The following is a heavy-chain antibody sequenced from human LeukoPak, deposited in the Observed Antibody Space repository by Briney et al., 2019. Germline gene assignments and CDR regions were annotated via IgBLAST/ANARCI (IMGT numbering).Heavy chain of an antibody. V-gene: IGHV3-73*01. CDR1: GFTFSGSA. J-gene: IGHJ4*02. D-gene: IGHD3-22*01. CDR3: ARDQENYYDSSGSYYFDY. CDR2: IRSKANSYAT. Sequence: GGSLKLSCAASGFTFSGSAMHWVRQASGKGLEWVGRIRSKANSYATAYAASVKGRFTISRDDSKNTAYLQMNSLKTEDTAVYYCARDQENYYDSSGSYYFDYWGQGTLVTVSS.